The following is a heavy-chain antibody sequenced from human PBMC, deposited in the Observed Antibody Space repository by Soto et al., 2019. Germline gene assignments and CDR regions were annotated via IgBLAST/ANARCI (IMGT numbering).Heavy chain of an antibody. D-gene: IGHD3-16*01. J-gene: IGHJ5*02. CDR1: GGSISGFF. CDR2: INHSGGT. Sequence: SETLSLTCAVYGGSISGFFWSWIRQPPGKGLEYIGEINHSGGTNYNPSLKSRVTISIDTSKNQFSLKLSSVTAADTAVYYCARAYYDTVGYSLDPWGQGILVTVSS. CDR3: ARAYYDTVGYSLDP. V-gene: IGHV4-34*01.